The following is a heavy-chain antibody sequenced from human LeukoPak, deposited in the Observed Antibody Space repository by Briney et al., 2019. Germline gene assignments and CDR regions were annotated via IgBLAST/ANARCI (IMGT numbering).Heavy chain of an antibody. CDR2: INHSGST. CDR3: AREEYSSGWYSVLDY. J-gene: IGHJ4*02. D-gene: IGHD6-19*01. V-gene: IGHV4-34*01. CDR1: GGSFSGYY. Sequence: SETLSLTCAVYGGSFSGYYWSWIRQPPGKGLEWIGEINHSGSTNYNPSLKSRVTISVDTSKNQSSLKLSSVTAADTAVYYCAREEYSSGWYSVLDYWGQGTLVTVSS.